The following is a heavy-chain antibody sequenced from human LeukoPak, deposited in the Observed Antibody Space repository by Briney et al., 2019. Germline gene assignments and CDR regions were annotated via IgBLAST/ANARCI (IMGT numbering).Heavy chain of an antibody. CDR3: AKEANWGSAAFDI. J-gene: IGHJ3*02. D-gene: IGHD7-27*01. CDR1: GFTFSDHY. Sequence: GGSLRLSCAASGFTFSDHYMDWVRQAPGKGLEWVAVLSDDGRTKYYVDSVKGRFTISRDNSKNTLYLQMNSLRPEDTAVYYCAKEANWGSAAFDIWGQGTMVTVSS. V-gene: IGHV3-30*18. CDR2: LSDDGRTK.